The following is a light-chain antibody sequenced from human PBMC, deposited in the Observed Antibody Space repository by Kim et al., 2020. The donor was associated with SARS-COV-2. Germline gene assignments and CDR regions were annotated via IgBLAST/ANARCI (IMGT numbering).Light chain of an antibody. CDR3: QQGYNIPRT. V-gene: IGKV1-39*01. CDR2: AAS. Sequence: DIQLTQSPSSLSASLGDSVTITCRTSQSVLTFLNWYQQKPRKAPKLLIFAASSLQSGVPSRFSGSGSGTDFTLTINSLQAEDFATYYCQQGYNIPRTFGQGTKVDIK. CDR1: QSVLTF. J-gene: IGKJ1*01.